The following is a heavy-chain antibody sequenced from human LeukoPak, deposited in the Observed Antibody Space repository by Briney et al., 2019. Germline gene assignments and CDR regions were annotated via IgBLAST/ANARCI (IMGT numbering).Heavy chain of an antibody. CDR3: ARDATTATGWVYMDV. J-gene: IGHJ6*03. CDR2: IKQDGSEK. CDR1: GFTFSSYW. V-gene: IGHV3-7*01. Sequence: GGSLRLSCAASGFTFSSYWMSWVRQAPGKGLERVANIKQDGSEKYYVDSVKGRFTISRDNAKNSLYLQMNSLRAEDTALYYCARDATTATGWVYMDVWGKGTTVTISS. D-gene: IGHD6-13*01.